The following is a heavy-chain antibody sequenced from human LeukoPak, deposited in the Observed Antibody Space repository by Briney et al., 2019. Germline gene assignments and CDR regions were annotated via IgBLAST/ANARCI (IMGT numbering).Heavy chain of an antibody. CDR1: GGASISSGGYY. CDR3: ASSDLVTTIFDFDS. CDR2: IYHSGST. Sequence: SETLSLTCTVSGGASISSGGYYWSWIRQPPGKGLEWIGYIYHSGSTYYNPSLKSRVNISVDRSKNQSSLKLRPVTAADTAVYYCASSDLVTTIFDFDSWGQGTLVTVSS. D-gene: IGHD5-12*01. V-gene: IGHV4-30-2*01. J-gene: IGHJ4*02.